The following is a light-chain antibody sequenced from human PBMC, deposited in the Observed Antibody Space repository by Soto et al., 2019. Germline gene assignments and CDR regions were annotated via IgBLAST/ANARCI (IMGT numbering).Light chain of an antibody. CDR3: AAWDDSMNGVV. Sequence: QSVLTQPPSASGTPGQRVTISCSGSSSNIGSNNVNWYQQLPGTAPKLLIYSSNQRPSGVPDRFSGSKSGTSASLAISGLQSEDEADYYCAAWDDSMNGVVFGGGTKLTVL. J-gene: IGLJ2*01. CDR1: SSNIGSNN. CDR2: SSN. V-gene: IGLV1-44*01.